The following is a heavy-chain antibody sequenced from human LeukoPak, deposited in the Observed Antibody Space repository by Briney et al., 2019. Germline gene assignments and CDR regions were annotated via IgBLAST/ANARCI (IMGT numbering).Heavy chain of an antibody. CDR1: GFTFSSYG. V-gene: IGHV3-30*02. CDR3: AKSWYSSRRYPVDP. CDR2: IRYDGSNK. D-gene: IGHD6-13*01. J-gene: IGHJ5*02. Sequence: GGSLRLSCAASGFTFSSYGMHWVRQAPGKGLEWVAFIRYDGSNKYYADSVKGRFTISRDNSKNTLYLQMNSLRAEDTAVYYCAKSWYSSRRYPVDPWGQGTLVTVSS.